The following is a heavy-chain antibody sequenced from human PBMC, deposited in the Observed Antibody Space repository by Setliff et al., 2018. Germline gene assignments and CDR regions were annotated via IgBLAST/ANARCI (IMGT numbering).Heavy chain of an antibody. CDR2: IYYSGRT. V-gene: IGHV4-39*01. D-gene: IGHD1-26*01. J-gene: IGHJ4*02. CDR3: AKITGMVGATPYYFDY. Sequence: SETLSLTCTVSGGSISSSGYYWSWIRQPPGKGLEWIGNIYYSGRTYYNPSLKSRVTISVDTSKNQFSLKLTSVTAADTAVYYCAKITGMVGATPYYFDYWDQGTLVTVSS. CDR1: GGSISSSGYY.